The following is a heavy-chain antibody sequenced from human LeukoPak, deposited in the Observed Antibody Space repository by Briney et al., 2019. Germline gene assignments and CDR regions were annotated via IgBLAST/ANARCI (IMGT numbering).Heavy chain of an antibody. Sequence: ASVKVSCRASGYTFTSYDINWVRQATGQGLEWVGWMNPNSGNTGYAQKFQGRVTMTRNTSISTAYMELSSLRSEDTAVYYCARGPQLPEQQLVMDASIDYWGQGTLVTVSS. CDR3: ARGPQLPEQQLVMDASIDY. CDR1: GYTFTSYD. D-gene: IGHD6-13*01. CDR2: MNPNSGNT. J-gene: IGHJ4*02. V-gene: IGHV1-8*01.